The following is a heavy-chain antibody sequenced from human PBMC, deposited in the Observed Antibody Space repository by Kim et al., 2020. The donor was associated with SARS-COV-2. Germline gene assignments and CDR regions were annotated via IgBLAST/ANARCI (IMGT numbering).Heavy chain of an antibody. CDR2: FDPEDGET. D-gene: IGHD4-17*01. J-gene: IGHJ6*02. Sequence: ASVKVSCKVSGYTLTELSMHWVRQAPGKGLEWMGGFDPEDGETIYAQKFQGRVTMTEDTSTDTAYMELSSLRSEDTAVYYCATAHTVYGDYAAYYYYYGMDVWGQGTTVNVSS. CDR1: GYTLTELS. CDR3: ATAHTVYGDYAAYYYYYGMDV. V-gene: IGHV1-24*01.